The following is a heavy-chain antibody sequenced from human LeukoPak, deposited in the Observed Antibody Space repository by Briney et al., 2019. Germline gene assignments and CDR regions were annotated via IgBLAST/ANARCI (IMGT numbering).Heavy chain of an antibody. V-gene: IGHV3-21*06. CDR3: ATETNGRHYDY. CDR1: GLTFSTSG. D-gene: IGHD1-14*01. CDR2: IGPTGSDR. Sequence: GGSLRLSCTASGLTFSTSGLNWVRQAPGKGLEWVASIGPTGSDRYHADSIKGRFNISRDNANNFLYLQMNSLRAEDTAVYYCATETNGRHYDYWGQGTLLTVSS. J-gene: IGHJ4*02.